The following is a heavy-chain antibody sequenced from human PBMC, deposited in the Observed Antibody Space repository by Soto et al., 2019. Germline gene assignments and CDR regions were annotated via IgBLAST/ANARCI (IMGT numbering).Heavy chain of an antibody. CDR1: GDSISSSNYF. J-gene: IGHJ4*02. CDR3: ARARSASGSLYFDY. Sequence: SETLSLTCTVSGDSISSSNYFWGWIRQPPGKGLEWIGTIFYSGSTYYNPSLKSRVTISVDTSKNQFSLKLSSVTATDTAVYYCARARSASGSLYFDYWGQGTLVTVSS. CDR2: IFYSGST. V-gene: IGHV4-39*01. D-gene: IGHD3-10*01.